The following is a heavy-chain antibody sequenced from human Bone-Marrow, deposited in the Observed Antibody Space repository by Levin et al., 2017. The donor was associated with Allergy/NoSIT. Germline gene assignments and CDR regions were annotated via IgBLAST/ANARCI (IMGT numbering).Heavy chain of an antibody. J-gene: IGHJ4*02. CDR1: GFTFSNFA. Sequence: PGGSLRLSCAASGFTFSNFAMSWVRQAPGKGLEWVSTISGSGGSTYYAAFLKGRFTISRDNSKNTLFLQMNSLRAEDTAVYYCAKARGTALQLWGYWGQGTLVSVSS. V-gene: IGHV3-23*01. CDR2: ISGSGGST. D-gene: IGHD3-16*01. CDR3: AKARGTALQLWGY.